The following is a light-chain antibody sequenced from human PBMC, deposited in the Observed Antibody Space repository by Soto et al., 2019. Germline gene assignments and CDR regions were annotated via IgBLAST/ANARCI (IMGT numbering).Light chain of an antibody. CDR1: QSIPRNY. J-gene: IGKJ4*01. V-gene: IGKV3-20*01. Sequence: EILLTQSPDTLSLSPGERATLSCRASQSIPRNYLAWYQHKPGQAPRLLIYDASNRATGIPDRFSGSGSVTDFTLTISRLEAEDFAVYFCHQCATSPLTFGGGTKVEIK. CDR2: DAS. CDR3: HQCATSPLT.